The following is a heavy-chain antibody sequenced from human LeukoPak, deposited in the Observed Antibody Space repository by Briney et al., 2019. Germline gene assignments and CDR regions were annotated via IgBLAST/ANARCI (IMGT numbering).Heavy chain of an antibody. CDR1: GGSISSYY. D-gene: IGHD6-13*01. V-gene: IGHV4-59*01. CDR2: IYYSGST. J-gene: IGHJ5*02. Sequence: SSETLSLTCTVSGGSISSYYWSWIRQPPGKGLEWIGYIYYSGSTNYNPSLKSRVTISVDTSKNQFSLKLSSVTAADTAVYYCARGASLAAARGIGWFDPWGQGTLVTVSS. CDR3: ARGASLAAARGIGWFDP.